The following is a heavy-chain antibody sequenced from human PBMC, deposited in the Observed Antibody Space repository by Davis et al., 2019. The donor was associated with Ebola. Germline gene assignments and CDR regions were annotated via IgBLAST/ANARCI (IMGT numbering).Heavy chain of an antibody. CDR2: IYPSGNT. Sequence: MPSETLSLTCAVSGGSISSSTWWSWVRQSPGKGLEWIGEIYPSGNTNYNPSLKSRVTISVDRSKNQFSLKLNSVTAADTAVYYCARGSQWLGPDYWGQGTLVTVSS. CDR3: ARGSQWLGPDY. J-gene: IGHJ4*02. V-gene: IGHV4-4*02. D-gene: IGHD6-19*01. CDR1: GGSISSSTW.